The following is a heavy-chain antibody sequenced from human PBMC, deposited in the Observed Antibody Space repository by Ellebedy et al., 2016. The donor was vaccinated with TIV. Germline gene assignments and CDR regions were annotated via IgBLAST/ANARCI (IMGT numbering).Heavy chain of an antibody. D-gene: IGHD3-10*01. CDR2: IYSRGGT. Sequence: SETLSLTXTVSGGSISSGSYYWHWIRQPAGKGLEWIGRIYSRGGTNYNPSLKSRVTMSIDTSKNQFSLQLTSVTATDTAVYYCARGYGAGAMAENWGQGTLVTVSS. CDR1: GGSISSGSYY. CDR3: ARGYGAGAMAEN. V-gene: IGHV4-61*02. J-gene: IGHJ4*02.